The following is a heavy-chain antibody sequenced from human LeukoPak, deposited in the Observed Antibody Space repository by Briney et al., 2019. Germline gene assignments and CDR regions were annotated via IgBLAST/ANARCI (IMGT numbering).Heavy chain of an antibody. D-gene: IGHD6-13*01. CDR3: ARVGKRMAAAGDYYFYMDV. V-gene: IGHV6-1*01. CDR1: GDSVSSNSAA. J-gene: IGHJ6*03. CDR2: TYYRSKWYN. Sequence: SQTLSLTCAISGDSVSSNSAAWSWIRQSPSRGLEWLGRTYYRSKWYNDYAVSVKSRITFNSDTSKNHFSLQLNSVTPEDTAVYYCARVGKRMAAAGDYYFYMDVWGKGTTVTISS.